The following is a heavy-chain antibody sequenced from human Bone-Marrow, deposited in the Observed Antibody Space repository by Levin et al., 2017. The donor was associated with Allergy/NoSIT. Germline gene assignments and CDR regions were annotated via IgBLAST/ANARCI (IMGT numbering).Heavy chain of an antibody. CDR2: ISSDGNDK. CDR1: GFTLNSFG. CDR3: ARGSTFDY. Sequence: GGSLRLSCAASGFTLNSFGMHWVRQAPGKGLEWVAIISSDGNDKYYADFVKGRFTISRDNSQETLYLHMNNLGAEDTAVYYCARGSTFDYWGQGTLVTFSS. J-gene: IGHJ4*02. D-gene: IGHD3-10*01. V-gene: IGHV3-30*03.